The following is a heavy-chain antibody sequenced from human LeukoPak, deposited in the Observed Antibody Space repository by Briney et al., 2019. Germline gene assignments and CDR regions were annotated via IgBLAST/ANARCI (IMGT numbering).Heavy chain of an antibody. CDR1: GYTFTSYG. Sequence: ASVKVSCKASGYTFTSYGIYWVRQAPGQGLEWMGWISPYNGDTSYARKFQGRVTMTTDTSTSTAYMELRSLRSDDSAMYYCARKYYYGSGSHGVDYWGQGTLVTVSS. D-gene: IGHD3-10*01. CDR2: ISPYNGDT. CDR3: ARKYYYGSGSHGVDY. V-gene: IGHV1-18*01. J-gene: IGHJ4*02.